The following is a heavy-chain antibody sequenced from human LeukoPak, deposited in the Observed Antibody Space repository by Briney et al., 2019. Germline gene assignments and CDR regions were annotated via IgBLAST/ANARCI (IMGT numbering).Heavy chain of an antibody. D-gene: IGHD6-13*01. V-gene: IGHV4-4*07. J-gene: IGHJ4*02. CDR1: GGSISSFS. CDR2: IFSSGGP. Sequence: PSETLSLTCTVSGGSISSFSWNWIRQTAGEGPEWIGRIFSSGGPNYNPSLNGRVTLSVDTSKNQLPLVLKSVTAADTAVYYCASGLFGSSSWSESGYFASWGLGTLVTVSS. CDR3: ASGLFGSSSWSESGYFAS.